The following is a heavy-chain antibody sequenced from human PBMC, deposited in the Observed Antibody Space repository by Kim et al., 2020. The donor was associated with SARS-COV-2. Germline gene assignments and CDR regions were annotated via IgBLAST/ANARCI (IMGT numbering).Heavy chain of an antibody. J-gene: IGHJ4*01. V-gene: IGHV4-59*01. CDR2: IYYNGNT. CDR1: GGSTTGVY. Sequence: SETLSLTCTLSGGSTTGVYWTWLRQAPGKGLEWIGYIYYNGNTKYNPSLKSRVSISLDTAQNQFSLKVTSVTAADTAVYYCPRGAVAAPIRLDHWGHGAL. D-gene: IGHD6-19*01. CDR3: PRGAVAAPIRLDH.